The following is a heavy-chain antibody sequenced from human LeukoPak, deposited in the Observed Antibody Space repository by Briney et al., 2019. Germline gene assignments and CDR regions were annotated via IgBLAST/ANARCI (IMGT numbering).Heavy chain of an antibody. D-gene: IGHD2-2*01. CDR3: ARGRQTRGYCSSTSCPNDY. CDR2: INHSGST. J-gene: IGHJ4*02. V-gene: IGHV4-34*01. CDR1: GGSFSGYY. Sequence: SETLSLTCAVYGGSFSGYYWSWIRQPPGKGLEWIGEINHSGSTNYNPSLKSRVTISVDTSKNQFSLKLSSVTAADTAVYYCARGRQTRGYCSSTSCPNDYWGQGTLVIISS.